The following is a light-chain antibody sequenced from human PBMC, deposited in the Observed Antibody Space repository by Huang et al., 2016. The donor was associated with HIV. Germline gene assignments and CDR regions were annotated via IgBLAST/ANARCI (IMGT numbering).Light chain of an antibody. CDR3: HQSSSLPLT. CDR2: NAS. J-gene: IGKJ4*01. V-gene: IGKV6-21*02. CDR1: QSIGRN. Sequence: EIVLTQSPDVQSVAPKEKVTITCRASQSIGRNLHWYQQKPDQSPKLLIKNASQSISGVPSRFSGSGSGTDFTLTINRLEAEDAATYYCHQSSSLPLTFGGGTKVEIK.